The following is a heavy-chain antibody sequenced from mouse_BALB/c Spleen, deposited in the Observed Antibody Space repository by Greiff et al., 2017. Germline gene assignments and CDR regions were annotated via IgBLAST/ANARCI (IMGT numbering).Heavy chain of an antibody. CDR3: ARDHDGKDYFDY. J-gene: IGHJ2*01. D-gene: IGHD2-1*01. V-gene: IGHV2-9*02. Sequence: VLLQESGPGLVAPSQCRSITCTVSGFSLTSYGVHWVRQPPGKGLEWLGVIWAGGSTNYNSALMSRLSISKDNSKSQVFLKMNSLQTDDTAMYYCARDHDGKDYFDYWGQGTTLTVSS. CDR2: IWAGGST. CDR1: GFSLTSYG.